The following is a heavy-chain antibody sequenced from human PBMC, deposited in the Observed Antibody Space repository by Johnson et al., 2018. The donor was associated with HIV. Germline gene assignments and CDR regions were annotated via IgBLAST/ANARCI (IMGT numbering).Heavy chain of an antibody. J-gene: IGHJ3*02. CDR1: GFTFSNYG. CDR3: ARDHCSGGSCFTRGAFDI. V-gene: IGHV3-20*04. D-gene: IGHD2-15*01. Sequence: VQLVESGGGVVQPGRSLRLSCAASGFTFSNYGMHWVRQAPGKGLEWVSGINWNGGSTGYADSVKGRFTISRDNAKNSLYLQMNSLRAEDTALYYCARDHCSGGSCFTRGAFDIWGQGTMVTVSS. CDR2: INWNGGST.